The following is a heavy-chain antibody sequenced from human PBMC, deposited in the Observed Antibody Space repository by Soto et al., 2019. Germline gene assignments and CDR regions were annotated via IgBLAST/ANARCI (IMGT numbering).Heavy chain of an antibody. CDR2: ISAHNGNA. Sequence: QVHLVQSGAEVKKPGASVKVSCKGSGYTFTSYGITWVRQAPGQGLEWMGWISAHNGNADYAQKLEGRDTVTIDTSTRTASMELRSLRSYATAEYYCAGGRYGDYWGQGALATVSS. V-gene: IGHV1-18*01. J-gene: IGHJ4*02. CDR1: GYTFTSYG. D-gene: IGHD1-1*01. CDR3: AGGRYGDY.